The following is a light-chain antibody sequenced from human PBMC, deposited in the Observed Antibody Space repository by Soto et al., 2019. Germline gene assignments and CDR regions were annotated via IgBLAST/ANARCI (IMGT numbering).Light chain of an antibody. CDR3: QQSYSTPRT. CDR2: TAS. CDR1: QSISSY. Sequence: DIQMTQSPSSLSASVGDRVTITCRASQSISSYLNSYQQKPGKPPKLLIYTASTLQSGVPSRFSGSGSGTDFTLTISSLQPEDFATYYCQQSYSTPRTFGQGTKVEIK. V-gene: IGKV1-39*01. J-gene: IGKJ1*01.